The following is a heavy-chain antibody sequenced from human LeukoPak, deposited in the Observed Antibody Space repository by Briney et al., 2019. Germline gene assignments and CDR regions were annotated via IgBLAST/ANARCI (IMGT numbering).Heavy chain of an antibody. D-gene: IGHD6-6*01. V-gene: IGHV4-34*01. J-gene: IGHJ5*02. CDR2: INHGGST. CDR1: GGSFSGDF. CDR3: ARDFPSIAARRINWFDP. Sequence: SETLSLTCAVYGGSFSGDFWSWIRQSPGKGLEWIGEINHGGSTTYNPSLQSRVTILVDTSKNQFSLKLSSVTAADTAVYYCARDFPSIAARRINWFDPWGQGTLVTVSS.